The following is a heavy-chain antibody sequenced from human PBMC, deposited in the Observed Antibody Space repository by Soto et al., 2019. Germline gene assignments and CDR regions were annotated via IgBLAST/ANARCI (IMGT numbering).Heavy chain of an antibody. V-gene: IGHV3-23*01. D-gene: IGHD5-18*01. CDR3: AKDPYSYGVYGMDV. CDR2: ISGSGGST. CDR1: GFTFSSYA. Sequence: EVQLLESGGGLVQPGGSLRLSCAASGFTFSSYAMSWVRQAPGKGLEWVSAISGSGGSTYYADSVKGRFTISRDISKNTLYLQMNGLRAEDTAVYYCAKDPYSYGVYGMDVWGRGTTVTVSS. J-gene: IGHJ6*02.